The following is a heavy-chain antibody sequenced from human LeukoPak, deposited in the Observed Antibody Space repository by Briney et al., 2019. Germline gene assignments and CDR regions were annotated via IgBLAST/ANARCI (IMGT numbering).Heavy chain of an antibody. V-gene: IGHV4-34*11. D-gene: IGHD3-10*01. Sequence: SETLSLTCAVYGGSFSGYYWSWIRQPPGKGLEWIGSIYYSGSTYYDPSLKSRVTISVDTSKNQFSLKLSSVTAADTAVYYCARDLSTRSFDYWGQGTLVTVSS. CDR3: ARDLSTRSFDY. J-gene: IGHJ4*02. CDR2: IYYSGST. CDR1: GGSFSGYY.